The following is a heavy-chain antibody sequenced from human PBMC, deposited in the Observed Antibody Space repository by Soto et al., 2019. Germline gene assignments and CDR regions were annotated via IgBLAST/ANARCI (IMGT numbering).Heavy chain of an antibody. CDR1: GFTFSSYA. J-gene: IGHJ6*03. V-gene: IGHV3-23*01. D-gene: IGHD3-16*01. Sequence: DEQLLESGGALVQPGGSLRLSCVVSGFTFSSYAMSWVRQAPGKGLEWVSAITGSGGYTYYADSVKGRFTISRDNSKNTLYLQMNSLRAEDTAVYFCAKNKGGDYYYYMDVWGKGTTVTVSS. CDR3: AKNKGGDYYYYMDV. CDR2: ITGSGGYT.